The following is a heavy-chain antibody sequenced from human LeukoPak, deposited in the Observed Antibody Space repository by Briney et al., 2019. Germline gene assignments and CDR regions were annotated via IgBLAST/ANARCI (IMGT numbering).Heavy chain of an antibody. V-gene: IGHV3-21*01. CDR1: GFTFSRYS. CDR2: ISSSSSYI. J-gene: IGHJ4*02. CDR3: ARGYYDILTGYQGY. Sequence: GGSLRLSCAASGFTFSRYSMNWVRQAPGKGLEWVSSISSSSSYIYYADSVKGRFTISRDNAKNSLYLQMNSLRAEDTAVYYCARGYYDILTGYQGYWGQGTLVTVSS. D-gene: IGHD3-9*01.